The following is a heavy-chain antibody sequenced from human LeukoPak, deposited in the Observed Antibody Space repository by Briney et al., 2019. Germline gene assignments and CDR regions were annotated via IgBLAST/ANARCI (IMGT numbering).Heavy chain of an antibody. J-gene: IGHJ4*02. V-gene: IGHV3-21*01. D-gene: IGHD1-1*01. CDR3: ARGGSGNWNAPFDY. CDR2: ISSSGSYM. CDR1: GFTFSSFS. Sequence: KPGGSLRLSCAASGFTFSSFSMNWARQAPGKGLEWVSSISSSGSYMYYADSVKGRFTISRDNAKNSLHLQLNSLRAEDTAVYYCARGGSGNWNAPFDYWGQGILVTVSS.